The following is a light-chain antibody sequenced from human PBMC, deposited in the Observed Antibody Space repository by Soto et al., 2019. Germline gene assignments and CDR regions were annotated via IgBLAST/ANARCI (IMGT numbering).Light chain of an antibody. CDR2: EGS. V-gene: IGLV2-23*03. CDR3: CSYVGSSTFIYVV. Sequence: QSALTQPASVSGSPGQSITISCTGTSSDVGSYNLVSWYQQHPGKAPKLMIYEGSKRPSGVSNRFSGSKSGNTASLTISGLQAEDEADYYCCSYVGSSTFIYVVFGGGTKLTVL. J-gene: IGLJ2*01. CDR1: SSDVGSYNL.